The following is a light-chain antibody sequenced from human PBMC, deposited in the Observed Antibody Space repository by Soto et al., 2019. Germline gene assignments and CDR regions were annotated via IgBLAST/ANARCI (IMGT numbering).Light chain of an antibody. Sequence: DIQMTQSPSTLSGSVGDRVTITCRASQTISSWLAWYQQKPGKAPKLLIYKASTLKSGVPSRFSCSGSGTEFTLTISSLQPDDCATYYCQHYNSYSEAFGQGTKVELK. V-gene: IGKV1-5*03. CDR2: KAS. J-gene: IGKJ1*01. CDR1: QTISSW. CDR3: QHYNSYSEA.